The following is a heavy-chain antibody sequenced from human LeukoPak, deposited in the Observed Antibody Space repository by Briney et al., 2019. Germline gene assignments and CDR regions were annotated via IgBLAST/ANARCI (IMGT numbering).Heavy chain of an antibody. Sequence: SETLSLTCTVSGGSISSGSYYWSWIRQPAGKGLEWIGRVYTSGSTNYNPSLKSRVTISVDTSKNQFSLKVSSVTAADTAVYYCARHGGGYSGYAHAFDIWGQGTMVTVSS. CDR1: GGSISSGSYY. J-gene: IGHJ3*02. D-gene: IGHD5-12*01. CDR3: ARHGGGYSGYAHAFDI. V-gene: IGHV4-61*02. CDR2: VYTSGST.